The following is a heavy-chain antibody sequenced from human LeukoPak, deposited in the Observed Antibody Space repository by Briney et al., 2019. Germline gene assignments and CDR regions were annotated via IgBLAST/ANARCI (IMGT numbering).Heavy chain of an antibody. V-gene: IGHV1-24*01. D-gene: IGHD3-22*01. CDR3: ATLSYYDSSGYPFDY. CDR2: FDPEDGET. CDR1: GYTLTELS. Sequence: ASVTVSCKVSGYTLTELSMHWVRQAPGKGLEWMGGFDPEDGETIYAQKFQGRVTMTEDTSTDTAYMELSSLRSEDTAVYYCATLSYYDSSGYPFDYWGQGTLVTVSS. J-gene: IGHJ4*02.